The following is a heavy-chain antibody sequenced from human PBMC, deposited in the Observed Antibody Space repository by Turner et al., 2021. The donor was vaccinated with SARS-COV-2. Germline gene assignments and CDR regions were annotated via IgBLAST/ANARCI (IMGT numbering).Heavy chain of an antibody. J-gene: IGHJ5*02. CDR1: GGTFSSYA. CDR2: IIPICGTA. D-gene: IGHD3-22*01. Sequence: VQLVQSGAAVKKPGSSVKVSCKASGGTFSSYAISWVRQAPGQGLEWMGGIIPICGTANYAQKFQGRVTITADESTSTAYMELSSLRSEDTAVYYCARARGVDYYDSTGQRFDPWGQGTLVTVSS. CDR3: ARARGVDYYDSTGQRFDP. V-gene: IGHV1-69*01.